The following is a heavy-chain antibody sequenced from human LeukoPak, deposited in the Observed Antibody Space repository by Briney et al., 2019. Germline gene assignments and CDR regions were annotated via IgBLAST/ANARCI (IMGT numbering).Heavy chain of an antibody. V-gene: IGHV1-69*04. Sequence: VASVKVSCKASGGTFSSYAISWVRQAPGQGLEWMGRIIPILGIANYAQKFQGRVTITADKSTSTAYMELSSLRSEDTAVYYCARDPSGYDMGSDYWGQGTLVTVSS. CDR3: ARDPSGYDMGSDY. J-gene: IGHJ4*02. CDR2: IIPILGIA. CDR1: GGTFSSYA. D-gene: IGHD5-12*01.